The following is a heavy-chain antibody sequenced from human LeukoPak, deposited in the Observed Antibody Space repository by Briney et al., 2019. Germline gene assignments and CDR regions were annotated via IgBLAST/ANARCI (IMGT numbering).Heavy chain of an antibody. Sequence: SETLSLTCTVSGGSISSYYWSWIRQPPGKGLEWIGYIYYSGSTNYNPSLKSRVTISVDTSKNQFSLKLSSVTAADTAVYYCARSCGTSCLYYYYMDVWGKGTTVTVSS. D-gene: IGHD2-2*01. CDR1: GGSISSYY. V-gene: IGHV4-59*01. J-gene: IGHJ6*03. CDR3: ARSCGTSCLYYYYMDV. CDR2: IYYSGST.